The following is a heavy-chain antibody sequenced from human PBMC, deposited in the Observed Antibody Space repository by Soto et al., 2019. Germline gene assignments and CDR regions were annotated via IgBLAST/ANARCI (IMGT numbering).Heavy chain of an antibody. CDR1: GFTFSSYA. CDR2: ISGSGGST. D-gene: IGHD1-1*01. CDR3: AKGASRKETNYYYYGMDV. Sequence: VRSLRLSCAASGFTFSSYAMSWVRQAPGKGLEWVSAISGSGGSTYYADSVKGRFTISRDNSKNTLYLQMNSLRAEDTAVYYCAKGASRKETNYYYYGMDVWGQGTTVNVSS. J-gene: IGHJ6*02. V-gene: IGHV3-23*01.